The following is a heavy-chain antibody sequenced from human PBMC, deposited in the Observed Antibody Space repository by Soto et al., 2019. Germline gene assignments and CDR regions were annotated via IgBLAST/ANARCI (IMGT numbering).Heavy chain of an antibody. V-gene: IGHV4-31*03. CDR3: ARGSPCSGSSCYRIYSGNWFDP. J-gene: IGHJ5*02. D-gene: IGHD2-15*01. CDR1: GGAISRGGYY. Sequence: LSLTSTVSGGAISRGGYYWSWIRQHPGKGLEWMGYIYYSGSTYYNPSLKSRINISVDRSKNQFSLKLSSVTAADTAVYYCARGSPCSGSSCYRIYSGNWFDPWGQGTLVTVSS. CDR2: IYYSGST.